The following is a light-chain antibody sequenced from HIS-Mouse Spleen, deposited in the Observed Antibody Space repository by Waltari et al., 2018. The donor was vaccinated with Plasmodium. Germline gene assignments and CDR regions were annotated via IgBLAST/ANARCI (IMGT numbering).Light chain of an antibody. CDR3: QQYNNWSFT. Sequence: IVMTQSPATLSVSPGERATLSCRASKSFSSNLTWYQQKPGQAPRLLIYGASTRATGIPARFSGSGSGTEFTLTISSLQSEDFAVYYCQQYNNWSFTFGPGTKVDIK. J-gene: IGKJ3*01. V-gene: IGKV3-15*01. CDR1: KSFSSN. CDR2: GAS.